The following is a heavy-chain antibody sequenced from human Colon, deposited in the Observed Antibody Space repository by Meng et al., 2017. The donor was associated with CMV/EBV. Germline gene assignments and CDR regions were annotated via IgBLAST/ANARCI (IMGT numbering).Heavy chain of an antibody. CDR3: ASGTPGRSYCDY. Sequence: QVQLVQSGAEVKKPGASVKSSCKASGYTFTSYGISWVRQAPGQGLEWMGWISAYDGDTKYAQNLQGRLTMTTDTHTNTAFMELRSLTSDDTAVYYCASGTPGRSYCDYWGQGTLVTVSS. CDR2: ISAYDGDT. V-gene: IGHV1-18*01. CDR1: GYTFTSYG. J-gene: IGHJ4*02. D-gene: IGHD2-15*01.